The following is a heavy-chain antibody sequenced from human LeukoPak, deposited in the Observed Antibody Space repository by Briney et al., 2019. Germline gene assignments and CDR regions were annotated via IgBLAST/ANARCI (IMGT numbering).Heavy chain of an antibody. V-gene: IGHV3-21*01. D-gene: IGHD3-16*02. CDR2: ISSSSSYI. CDR1: GFTFSSYS. Sequence: KPGGSLRLSCAASGFTFSSYSMNWVRQAPGKGLEWVSSISSSSSYIYYADSVKGRFTISRDNSKNTLYLQMNSLRAEDTAVYYCARVGKPGVFGSGFDYWGQGTLVTVSS. J-gene: IGHJ4*02. CDR3: ARVGKPGVFGSGFDY.